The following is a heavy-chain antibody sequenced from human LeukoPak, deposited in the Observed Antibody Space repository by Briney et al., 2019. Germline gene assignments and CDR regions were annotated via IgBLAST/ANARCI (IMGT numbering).Heavy chain of an antibody. D-gene: IGHD1-26*01. Sequence: GGSLRLSCAASGFTFSSYWMSWFRQAPGKGLEWVANIKQDGSEKYYVDSVKGRFTISRDNAKNSLYLQMNSLRAEDTAVYYCAKEGAYAALNAWGQGTLVSVSS. V-gene: IGHV3-7*03. CDR2: IKQDGSEK. CDR1: GFTFSSYW. J-gene: IGHJ5*02. CDR3: AKEGAYAALNA.